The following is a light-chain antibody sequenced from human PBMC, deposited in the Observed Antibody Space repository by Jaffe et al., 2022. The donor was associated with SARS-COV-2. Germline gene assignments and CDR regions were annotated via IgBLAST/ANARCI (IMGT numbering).Light chain of an antibody. CDR2: GNN. Sequence: QSVLTQPPSVSGAPGQRVTISCTGRNSNIGAGYDVHWYQQLPGTAPKLLIYGNNNRPSGVPDRFSGSKSGTSASLAITGLQAEDEADYYCQSYDSSVSGSVFGGGTKLTVL. J-gene: IGLJ2*01. CDR3: QSYDSSVSGSV. V-gene: IGLV1-40*01. CDR1: NSNIGAGYD.